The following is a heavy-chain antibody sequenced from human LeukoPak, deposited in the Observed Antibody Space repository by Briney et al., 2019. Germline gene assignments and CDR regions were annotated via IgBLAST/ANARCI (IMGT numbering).Heavy chain of an antibody. CDR3: AKVGDGYNHGPFDY. CDR2: ISWNSGSI. V-gene: IGHV3-9*01. Sequence: GGSLRLSCAASGFTFDDYAMHWVRQAPGKGLEWVSGISWNSGSIDYADSVKGRFTISRDNAKNSLYLQMNSLRAEDTALYYCAKVGDGYNHGPFDYWGQGTLVTVSS. D-gene: IGHD5-24*01. J-gene: IGHJ4*02. CDR1: GFTFDDYA.